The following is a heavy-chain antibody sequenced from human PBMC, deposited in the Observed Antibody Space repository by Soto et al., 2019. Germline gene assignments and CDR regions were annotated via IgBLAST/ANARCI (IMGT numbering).Heavy chain of an antibody. D-gene: IGHD3-16*02. J-gene: IGHJ4*02. CDR3: ARVHYDYVWGSYRWRYFDY. Sequence: EVQLVESGGGLVQPGGSLRLSCAASGFTFSSYWMSWVSQAPRKRLEWVANIKQDGSEKYYVDSVKGRFTISRDNAKNSLYLQMNSLRAEDTAVYYCARVHYDYVWGSYRWRYFDYWGQGTLVTVSS. V-gene: IGHV3-7*01. CDR2: IKQDGSEK. CDR1: GFTFSSYW.